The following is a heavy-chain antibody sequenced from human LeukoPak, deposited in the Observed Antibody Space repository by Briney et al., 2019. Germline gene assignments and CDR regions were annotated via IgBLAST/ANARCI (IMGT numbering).Heavy chain of an antibody. J-gene: IGHJ4*02. Sequence: SETLSLTCTVSGGSISSYYWSWIRQPAGKGLEWIGRIYTSGSTNYNPSLKSRVTMSVDTSKNQFSLKLSSVTAADTAVYYCARDPTGAYYYGSGSYLYFDYWGREPWSPSPQ. CDR1: GGSISSYY. V-gene: IGHV4-4*07. CDR2: IYTSGST. CDR3: ARDPTGAYYYGSGSYLYFDY. D-gene: IGHD3-10*01.